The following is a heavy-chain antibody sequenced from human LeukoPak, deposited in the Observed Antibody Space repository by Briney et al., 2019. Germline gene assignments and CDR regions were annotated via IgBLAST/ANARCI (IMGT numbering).Heavy chain of an antibody. D-gene: IGHD1-26*01. CDR1: GYTFTGYY. Sequence: ASVKVSCKASGYTFTGYYMYWVRQAPGQGLEWMGWISAYNGNTNFAQRLQGRVTMTTDTSTSTAYMELRSLRSDDTAVYYCARDWSYSLDYWGQGTLVTVSS. CDR3: ARDWSYSLDY. V-gene: IGHV1-18*04. J-gene: IGHJ4*02. CDR2: ISAYNGNT.